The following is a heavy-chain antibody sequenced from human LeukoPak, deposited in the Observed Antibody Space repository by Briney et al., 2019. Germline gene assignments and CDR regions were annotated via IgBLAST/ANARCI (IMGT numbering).Heavy chain of an antibody. CDR2: ISSSGGAT. V-gene: IGHV3-23*01. J-gene: IGHJ4*02. CDR1: GFTFSSYN. CDR3: ARQLGYCSDGSCYFDN. D-gene: IGHD2-15*01. Sequence: GGSLRLSCAASGFTFSSYNMNWVRQAPGKGLEWVSAISSSGGATYYADSVKGRFTISRDNSKNTLYLQMNSLRVEDTAVYYCARQLGYCSDGSCYFDNWGQGTLVTVSS.